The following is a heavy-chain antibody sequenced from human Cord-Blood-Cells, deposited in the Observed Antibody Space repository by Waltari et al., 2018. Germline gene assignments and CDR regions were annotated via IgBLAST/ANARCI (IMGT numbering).Heavy chain of an antibody. D-gene: IGHD6-6*01. CDR2: INHSGST. CDR1: GGSFSGYY. CDR3: ARPLGLGGSSYAFDI. V-gene: IGHV4-34*01. Sequence: QVQLQQWGAGLLKPSETLSLTCAVYGGSFSGYYWSWIRQPPGKGLEWLGEINHSGSTNYNPSLKSRVTISVDTSKNQFSLKLSSVTAADTAVYYCARPLGLGGSSYAFDIWGQGTMVTVSS. J-gene: IGHJ3*02.